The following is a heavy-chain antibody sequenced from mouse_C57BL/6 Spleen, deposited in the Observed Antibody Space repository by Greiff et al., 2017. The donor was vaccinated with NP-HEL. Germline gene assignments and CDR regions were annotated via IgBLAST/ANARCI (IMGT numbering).Heavy chain of an antibody. CDR1: GFTFSSYA. CDR3: ARELDYAWFAY. J-gene: IGHJ3*01. Sequence: EVKLVESGGGLVKPGGSLKLSCAASGFTFSSYAMSWVRQTPEKRLEWVATISDGGSYTYYPDNVKGRFTISRDNAKNNLYLQMSHLKSEDTAMYYCARELDYAWFAYWGQGTLVTVSA. D-gene: IGHD1-1*01. CDR2: ISDGGSYT. V-gene: IGHV5-4*01.